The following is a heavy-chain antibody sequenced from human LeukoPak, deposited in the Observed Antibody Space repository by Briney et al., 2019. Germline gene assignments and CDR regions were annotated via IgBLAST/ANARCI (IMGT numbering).Heavy chain of an antibody. D-gene: IGHD3-16*01. V-gene: IGHV4-34*01. J-gene: IGHJ4*02. CDR3: ARGGRVGDYAPFDY. CDR2: INHSGNT. Sequence: SETLSLTCAVYGESFSGYYWSWIRQPPGKGLEWVGEINHSGNTNYNPSLKSRVTISLVTSKNQFSLNLNSVTAADTAVYYCARGGRVGDYAPFDYWGQGTLVTVSS. CDR1: GESFSGYY.